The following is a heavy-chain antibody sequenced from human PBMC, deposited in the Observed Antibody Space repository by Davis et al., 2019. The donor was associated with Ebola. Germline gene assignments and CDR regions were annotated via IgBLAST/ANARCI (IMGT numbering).Heavy chain of an antibody. D-gene: IGHD1-14*01. CDR1: GGSITSYQ. CDR3: AKDNPLRWFGP. V-gene: IGHV4-59*01. CDR2: IHSSGTT. J-gene: IGHJ5*02. Sequence: MPSETLSLTCTVSGGSITSYQWNWVRQSPGKGLEWLGSIHSSGTTNYNPSLKSRVTISMDTSQNQFSQRLNSVTPADTAVYYCAKDNPLRWFGPWGQGTLVTVSS.